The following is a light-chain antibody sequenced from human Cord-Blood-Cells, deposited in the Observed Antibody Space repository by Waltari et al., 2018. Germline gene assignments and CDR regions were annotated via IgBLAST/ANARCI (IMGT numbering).Light chain of an antibody. CDR2: EVS. Sequence: QSALTQPTPVSGYPGQSITISCTGTSSDAGGYNSVSWYQQHPGKAPKLMIYEVSNRPSGVSNRFSGSKSGNTASLTISGLQAEDEADYYCSSYTSSSTRVFGGGTKLTVL. CDR1: SSDAGGYNS. J-gene: IGLJ3*02. V-gene: IGLV2-14*01. CDR3: SSYTSSSTRV.